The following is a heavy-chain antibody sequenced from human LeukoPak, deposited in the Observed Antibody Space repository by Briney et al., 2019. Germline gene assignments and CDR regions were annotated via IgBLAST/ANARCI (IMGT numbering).Heavy chain of an antibody. V-gene: IGHV3-15*01. CDR1: GFTFTSAW. J-gene: IGHJ4*02. Sequence: PGGSLRLSCAASGFTFTSAWMNWVRQAPGKGLEWVGHIKPKTEGGTTDYAAPVKGRFTISRDDSKSTLHLQMDSLKTEDTAVYFCTRGHYGRWGQRTLVTVSS. D-gene: IGHD3-10*01. CDR3: TRGHYGR. CDR2: IKPKTEGGTT.